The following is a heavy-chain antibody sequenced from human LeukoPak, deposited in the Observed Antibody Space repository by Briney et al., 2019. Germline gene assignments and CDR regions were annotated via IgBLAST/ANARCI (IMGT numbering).Heavy chain of an antibody. J-gene: IGHJ4*02. CDR1: GFTVSNNY. CDR2: IYNDGRT. Sequence: PGGSLRLSCAASGFTVSNNYMSWVRQAPGKGLEWVSIIYNDGRTYYADSVKGRFTISRDNSKNTLYLQLNRLRAKDSAVYYCARDNPQLVWGQGTLVTVSS. V-gene: IGHV3-66*01. CDR3: ARDNPQLV. D-gene: IGHD6-13*01.